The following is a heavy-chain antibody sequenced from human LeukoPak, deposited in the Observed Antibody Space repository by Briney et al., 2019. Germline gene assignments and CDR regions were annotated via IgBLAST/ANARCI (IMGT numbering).Heavy chain of an antibody. V-gene: IGHV4-59*08. J-gene: IGHJ4*02. CDR2: IYYSGST. CDR3: ARQSLTGYSDY. D-gene: IGHD3-9*01. CDR1: GGSISTYY. Sequence: SETLSLTCTVSGGSISTYYWSWIRQPPGKGLECIGYIYYSGSTNYNPSLRSRVTISVDTSKNQFSLKLSSVTAADTAVYYCARQSLTGYSDYWGQGTLVTVSS.